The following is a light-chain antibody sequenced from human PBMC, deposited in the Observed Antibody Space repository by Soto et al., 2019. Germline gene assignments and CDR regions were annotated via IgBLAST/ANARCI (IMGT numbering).Light chain of an antibody. CDR2: RAS. Sequence: EIVMTQSPATLSVSPGERATLSCTASHYVYSNVAWFQQRPGQAPRLLIYRASTRDTGTPARFSGSGSGTEFPLPITSLQSEDFALYYCQQYHNLWTIGLGTGVEIK. V-gene: IGKV3-15*01. CDR1: HYVYSN. CDR3: QQYHNLWT. J-gene: IGKJ1*01.